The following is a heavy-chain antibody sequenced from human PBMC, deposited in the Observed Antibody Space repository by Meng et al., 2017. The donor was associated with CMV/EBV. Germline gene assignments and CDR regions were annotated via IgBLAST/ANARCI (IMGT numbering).Heavy chain of an antibody. CDR2: INHSGST. CDR1: GGSFSGYY. CDR3: ARTSPHGNSDY. V-gene: IGHV4-34*01. Sequence: SETLSLTCAVYGGSFSGYYWSWIRQPPGKGLEWIGEINHSGSTNYNPSLKSRVTISVDTSKNQFSLKLSSVTAADTAVYYCARTSPHGNSDYWGQGTLVTVSS. D-gene: IGHD5-24*01. J-gene: IGHJ4*02.